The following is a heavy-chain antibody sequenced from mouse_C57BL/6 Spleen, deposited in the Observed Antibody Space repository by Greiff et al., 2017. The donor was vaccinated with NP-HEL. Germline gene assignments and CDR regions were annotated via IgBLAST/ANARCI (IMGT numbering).Heavy chain of an antibody. CDR3: ARRGDYDEYYYAMDY. CDR2: IDPSDSYN. J-gene: IGHJ4*01. CDR1: GYTFTSYW. Sequence: QVQLQQPGAELVMPGASVKLSCKASGYTFTSYWMHWVKQRPGQGLEWIGEIDPSDSYNNYNQKFKGKSTLTVDKSYSTSYMQLSSLTSEDSAVYYCARRGDYDEYYYAMDYWGQGTSVTVSS. D-gene: IGHD2-4*01. V-gene: IGHV1-69*01.